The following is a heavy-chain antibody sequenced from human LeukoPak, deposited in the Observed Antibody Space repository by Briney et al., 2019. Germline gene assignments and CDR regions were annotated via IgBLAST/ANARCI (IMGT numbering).Heavy chain of an antibody. V-gene: IGHV4-39*01. CDR1: GGSITSSNYF. CDR2: FYHSGTI. Sequence: SETLSLTCIVSGGSITSSNYFWGWIQQPPGKGLEWIGGFYHSGTIFYSPSLGSRVAISIDTSKNQFSLRLLSVTAADTAVYYCARQGVVPNKAGWYFDLWGRGTLVTVSS. D-gene: IGHD3-10*01. CDR3: ARQGVVPNKAGWYFDL. J-gene: IGHJ2*01.